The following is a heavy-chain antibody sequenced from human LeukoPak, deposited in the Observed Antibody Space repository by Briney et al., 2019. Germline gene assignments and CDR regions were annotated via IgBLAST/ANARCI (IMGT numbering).Heavy chain of an antibody. Sequence: PSQTLSLTCAVSGGSISSGGYSWSWIRQPPGKGLEWIGYIYHSGSTYYNPSLKSRVTISVDRSKNQFSLKLSSVTAADTAVYYCARAVEGRHIVVVTANYFDYWGQGTLVTVSS. J-gene: IGHJ4*02. CDR3: ARAVEGRHIVVVTANYFDY. V-gene: IGHV4-30-2*01. D-gene: IGHD2-21*02. CDR1: GGSISSGGYS. CDR2: IYHSGST.